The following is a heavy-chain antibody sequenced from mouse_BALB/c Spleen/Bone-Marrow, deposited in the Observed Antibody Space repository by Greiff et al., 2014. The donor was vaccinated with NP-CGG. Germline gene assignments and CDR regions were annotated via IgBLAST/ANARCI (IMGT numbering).Heavy chain of an antibody. J-gene: IGHJ4*01. CDR1: GYSITSDYA. CDR2: ISYSGST. D-gene: IGHD6-1*01. CDR3: ARWGQYYAMDY. Sequence: VQLQQSGPGLVEPSQSLSLTCTVTGYSITSDYAWNWIRQFPGNKLEWMGYISYSGSTSYNPSLKSRISITRDTSKNQFFLQLNSVTTEDTATYYCARWGQYYAMDYWGQGTSVTVSS. V-gene: IGHV3-2*02.